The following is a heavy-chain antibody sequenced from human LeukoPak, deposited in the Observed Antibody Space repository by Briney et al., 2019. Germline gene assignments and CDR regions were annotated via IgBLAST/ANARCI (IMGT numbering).Heavy chain of an antibody. CDR2: IIPILGIA. D-gene: IGHD2/OR15-2a*01. V-gene: IGHV1-69*04. CDR1: GGTFSSYA. J-gene: IGHJ4*02. Sequence: ASVKVSCEASGGTFSSYAISWVRQAPGQGREWMGRIIPILGIANYAQKFQGRVTITADKSTSTAYMELSSLRSEDTAVYHCASTFYPRFQYYFDYWGQGTLVTVSS. CDR3: ASTFYPRFQYYFDY.